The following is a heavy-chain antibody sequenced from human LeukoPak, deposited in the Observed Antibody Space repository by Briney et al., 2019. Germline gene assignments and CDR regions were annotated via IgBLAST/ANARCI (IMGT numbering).Heavy chain of an antibody. CDR1: GYTFTAYY. Sequence: ASVKVSCKASGYTFTAYYMHWVRPAPGQGLEWMGCINPNNGGTNYAQKFQGRVTMTRDTSISTAYMELSGLRSDDTAVYYCARGLIAARRGERGPFDYWGQGTLVTVSS. CDR2: INPNNGGT. CDR3: ARGLIAARRGERGPFDY. D-gene: IGHD6-6*01. J-gene: IGHJ4*02. V-gene: IGHV1-2*02.